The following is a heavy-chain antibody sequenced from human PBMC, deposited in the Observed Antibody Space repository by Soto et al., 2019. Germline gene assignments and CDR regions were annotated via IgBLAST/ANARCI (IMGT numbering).Heavy chain of an antibody. V-gene: IGHV3-30*03. J-gene: IGHJ4*02. CDR1: GFTFTSYG. D-gene: IGHD5-18*01. CDR2: ISYDGGLQ. CDR3: VSDRGYGHASVPYS. Sequence: QAHLVESGGGVVQPGRSLRLSCAASGFTFTSYGMHWVRQAPGTRLAWVAVISYDGGLQHYADSVKGRFTISRDNSKNMVLRQMNSLRAEDTAVYYCVSDRGYGHASVPYSWGQGTLVSVSS.